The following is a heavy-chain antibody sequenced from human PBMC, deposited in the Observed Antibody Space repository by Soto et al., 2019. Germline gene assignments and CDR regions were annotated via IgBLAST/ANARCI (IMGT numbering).Heavy chain of an antibody. CDR3: ARAFPLYYCGRGSCSSRAFDI. D-gene: IGHD2-15*01. CDR2: MNPNSGNT. Sequence: QVQLVQSGAEVKKPGASVKVSCKSSGYTFTSYDINWVRQATGQGLEWMGWMNPNSGNTGYAQKFQGRVTMTRNTSISTDYMELSSLRSEDTAVYYCARAFPLYYCGRGSCSSRAFDIWGQGTMVTVSS. CDR1: GYTFTSYD. V-gene: IGHV1-8*01. J-gene: IGHJ3*02.